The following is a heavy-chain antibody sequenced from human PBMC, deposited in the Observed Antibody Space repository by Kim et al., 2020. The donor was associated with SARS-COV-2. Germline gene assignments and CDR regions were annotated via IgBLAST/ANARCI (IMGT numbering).Heavy chain of an antibody. CDR2: ISYDGSNK. CDR3: AGSTYYYDSSGYSYYYYGMDV. J-gene: IGHJ6*02. D-gene: IGHD3-22*01. V-gene: IGHV3-30-3*01. Sequence: GGSLRLSCAASGFTFSSYAMHWVRQAPGKGLEWVAVISYDGSNKYYADSVKGRFTISRDNSKNTLYLQMNSLRAEDTAVYYCAGSTYYYDSSGYSYYYYGMDVWGQGTTVTVSS. CDR1: GFTFSSYA.